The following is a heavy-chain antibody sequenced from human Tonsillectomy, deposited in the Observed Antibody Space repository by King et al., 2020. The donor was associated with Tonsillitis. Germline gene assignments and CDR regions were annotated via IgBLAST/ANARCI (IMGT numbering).Heavy chain of an antibody. J-gene: IGHJ4*02. CDR3: ARRYSTAWAVDN. Sequence: DVQLVESGGGLVQPGGSLRLSCAASGFTVSSNYMTWVRQAPGKGLEWVSVIYSGSGTYYADSVKGRFTISRHISENTLYLQMNNLRPEDTAVYYCARRYSTAWAVDNWGQGTLVTVSS. V-gene: IGHV3-53*04. CDR2: IYSGSGT. CDR1: GFTVSSNY. D-gene: IGHD6-19*01.